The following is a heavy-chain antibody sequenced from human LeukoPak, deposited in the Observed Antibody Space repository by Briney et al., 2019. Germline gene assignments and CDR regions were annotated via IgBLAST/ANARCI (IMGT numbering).Heavy chain of an antibody. CDR1: GGSFSGYY. CDR3: ARLPRGSGWYEY. D-gene: IGHD6-19*01. Sequence: PSETLSLTCAVYGGSFSGYYWSWIRQPPGKGLEWIGEINHSGSTNYNPSLKSRVTISVDTSKNQFSLKLSSVTAADTAVYYCARLPRGSGWYEYWGQGTLVTVSS. V-gene: IGHV4-34*01. CDR2: INHSGST. J-gene: IGHJ4*02.